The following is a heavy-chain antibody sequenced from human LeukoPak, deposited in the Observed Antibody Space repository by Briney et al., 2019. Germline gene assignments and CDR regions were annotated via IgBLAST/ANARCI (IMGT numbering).Heavy chain of an antibody. V-gene: IGHV3-30*02. CDR3: AKVNYDSSGYYYYFDY. J-gene: IGHJ4*02. CDR2: IRYDGSSK. D-gene: IGHD3-22*01. Sequence: PGGSLRLSSAASGFIFSGYGMHWVRQAPGKGLEWVTFIRYDGSSKFYADSVKGRFTISRDNSKNTLYLQMNSLRTEDTAVYYCAKVNYDSSGYYYYFDYWGQGTLVTVSS. CDR1: GFIFSGYG.